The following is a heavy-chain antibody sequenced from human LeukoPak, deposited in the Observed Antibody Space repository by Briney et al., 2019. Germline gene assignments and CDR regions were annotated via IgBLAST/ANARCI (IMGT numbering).Heavy chain of an antibody. Sequence: ASVKVSCKASGYTFTSYGISWVRQAPGQGLEWMGGIIPIFGTANYAQKFQGRVTITADESTSTAYMELSSLRSEDTAVYYCARDQGGGYRYFDYWGQGTLVTVSS. CDR1: GYTFTSYG. CDR3: ARDQGGGYRYFDY. CDR2: IIPIFGTA. J-gene: IGHJ4*02. D-gene: IGHD3-16*02. V-gene: IGHV1-69*13.